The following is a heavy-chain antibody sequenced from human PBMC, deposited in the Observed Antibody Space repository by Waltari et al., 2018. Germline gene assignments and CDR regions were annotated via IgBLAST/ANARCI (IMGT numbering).Heavy chain of an antibody. V-gene: IGHV3-23*01. CDR2: MRILGTKL. Sequence: EVQLLESGGGFVQPGGSLRLSCVVSGFRFSSSSMSWVRQAPGRGVEVVSSMRILGTKLYYADSVKGRFTSSRDNSKNALHLQMNSLRAEDTAIYYCAKEIRPNDFWGQGTLVTVSS. D-gene: IGHD1-1*01. CDR1: GFRFSSSS. CDR3: AKEIRPNDF. J-gene: IGHJ4*02.